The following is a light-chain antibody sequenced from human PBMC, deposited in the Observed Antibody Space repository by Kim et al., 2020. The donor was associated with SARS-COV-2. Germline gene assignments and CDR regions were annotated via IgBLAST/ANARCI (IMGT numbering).Light chain of an antibody. CDR1: QSVTSSY. CDR2: GAS. CDR3: QQYGTSPWT. J-gene: IGKJ1*01. V-gene: IGKV3-20*01. Sequence: EIILTQSPGTLSLSPGERATLSCRTSQSVTSSYLTWYQQKPGQAPMLLIYGASRRATGISDRFSGSGSGTEFTLTISRLEPEDFAVYYCQQYGTSPWTFGQGTKVDIK.